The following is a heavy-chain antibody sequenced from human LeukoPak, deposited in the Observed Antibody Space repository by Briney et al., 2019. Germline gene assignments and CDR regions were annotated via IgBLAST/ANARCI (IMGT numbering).Heavy chain of an antibody. Sequence: GGSLRLSCAASEFSFNNYGMHWVGQAPGEGLEWVAAIWYDGAHEFYLDSVRGRFTISRDNSKNTLYLQMNTLRAEDTAMYYCAKDADDYGDSYFDSWGHGTLVTVSS. CDR1: EFSFNNYG. D-gene: IGHD4-17*01. CDR2: IWYDGAHE. V-gene: IGHV3-33*06. J-gene: IGHJ4*01. CDR3: AKDADDYGDSYFDS.